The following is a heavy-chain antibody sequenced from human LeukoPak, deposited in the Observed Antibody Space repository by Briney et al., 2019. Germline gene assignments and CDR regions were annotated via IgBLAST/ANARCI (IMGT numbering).Heavy chain of an antibody. CDR2: IRSKANSYAT. J-gene: IGHJ4*02. D-gene: IGHD6-19*01. V-gene: IGHV3-73*01. CDR3: TRRGYSSGTYYFDY. Sequence: GGSLRLSCAASGFTFSGSAMHWVRQASGKGLEWVGRIRSKANSYATAYAASVKGRFTISRDDSKNTAYLQMNSLKTEDTAVYYCTRRGYSSGTYYFDYWGQGTLVTVSS. CDR1: GFTFSGSA.